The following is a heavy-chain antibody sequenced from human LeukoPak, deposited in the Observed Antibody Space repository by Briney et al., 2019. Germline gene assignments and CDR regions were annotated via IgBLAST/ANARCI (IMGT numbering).Heavy chain of an antibody. V-gene: IGHV4-39*07. CDR2: IYYSGST. Sequence: SETLSLTCTVSGGSISSSSYYWGWIRQPPGKGLEWIGSIYYSGSTYYNPSLKGRVTISVDTSKNQFSLKLSSVTAADTAVYYCARAGDIVVVPAAIDAFDIWGQGTMVTVSS. CDR1: GGSISSSSYY. CDR3: ARAGDIVVVPAAIDAFDI. J-gene: IGHJ3*02. D-gene: IGHD2-2*01.